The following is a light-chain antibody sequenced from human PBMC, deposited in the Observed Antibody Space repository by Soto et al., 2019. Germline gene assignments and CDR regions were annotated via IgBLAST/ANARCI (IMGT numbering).Light chain of an antibody. J-gene: IGLJ1*01. CDR3: TSSTSSSTLDV. CDR1: SSDVGGYNY. Sequence: QSALTQPASVSGSPGQSITISCTGTSSDVGGYNYVSWYQQHPGKAPKLMIYEVSNRPSGVSNRFSRSKSGHTASLTISGLQSEDEADYFCTSSTSSSTLDVFGTGTKLTVL. CDR2: EVS. V-gene: IGLV2-14*01.